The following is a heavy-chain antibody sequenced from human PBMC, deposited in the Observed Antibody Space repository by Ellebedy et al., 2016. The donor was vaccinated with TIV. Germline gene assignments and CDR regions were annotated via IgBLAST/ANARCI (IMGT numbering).Heavy chain of an antibody. CDR2: IYYTGST. D-gene: IGHD3-10*01. Sequence: ESLKISCRVSGGSISSSSHYWGWLRQPPGKGLEWIGSIYYTGSTYYNPSLKRRVTLSVDTSKNQFSLNLNSLTAADTAVYYCAGQGPSITMVRGVNWFDPWGQGTLVTVSS. CDR1: GGSISSSSHY. J-gene: IGHJ5*02. V-gene: IGHV4-39*01. CDR3: AGQGPSITMVRGVNWFDP.